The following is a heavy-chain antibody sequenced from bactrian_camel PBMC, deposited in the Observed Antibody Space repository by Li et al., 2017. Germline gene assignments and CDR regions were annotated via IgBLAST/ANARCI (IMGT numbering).Heavy chain of an antibody. D-gene: IGHD5*01. J-gene: IGHJ4*01. CDR2: IDSGGAT. CDR3: AARIGGGRCVGWGKSTGPDWNR. V-gene: IGHV3S53*01. CDR1: EYEYMQRVYC. Sequence: LVESGGDSVQAGGSLRLSCERSEYEYMQRVYCLGWFRHVPGKERQGVAAIDSGGATWYADTVKARFTISQDSDRKRLYLEMSNLKPEDTAEYYCAARIGGGRCVGWGKSTGPDWNRWGQGTQVTVS.